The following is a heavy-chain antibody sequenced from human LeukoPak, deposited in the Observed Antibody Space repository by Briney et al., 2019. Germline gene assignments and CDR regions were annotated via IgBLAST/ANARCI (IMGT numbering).Heavy chain of an antibody. CDR2: MHYSGST. CDR3: ARDTYDYYFDP. V-gene: IGHV4-59*11. Sequence: SETLSLTCTVSGDSINSHHWNWIRQPPGKGLEWIGYMHYSGSTMYNPSLKSRVAISLDTSKNQFSLKLSSVTAADTAVYYCARDTYDYYFDPWGQGTLVTVSS. CDR1: GDSINSHH. J-gene: IGHJ5*02. D-gene: IGHD5-12*01.